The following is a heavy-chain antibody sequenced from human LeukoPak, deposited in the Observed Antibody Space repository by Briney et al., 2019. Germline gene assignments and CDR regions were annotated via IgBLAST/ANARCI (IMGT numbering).Heavy chain of an antibody. J-gene: IGHJ4*02. CDR3: AKDRGGYYYDSSGPFDY. Sequence: PGGSLRLSCAASGFTFSSYSMNWVRQAPGKGLEWVSSISSSSSYIYYADSVKGRFTISRDNAKNSLYLQMNSLRAEDTAVYYCAKDRGGYYYDSSGPFDYWGQGTLVTVSS. V-gene: IGHV3-21*01. CDR2: ISSSSSYI. CDR1: GFTFSSYS. D-gene: IGHD3-22*01.